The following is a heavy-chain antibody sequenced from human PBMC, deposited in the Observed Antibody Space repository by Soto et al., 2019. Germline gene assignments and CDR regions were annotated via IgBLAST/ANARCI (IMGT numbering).Heavy chain of an antibody. CDR2: IKSDGSST. CDR1: GFTFSNYW. D-gene: IGHD1-26*01. V-gene: IGHV3-74*01. Sequence: PGGSLRLSCAASGFTFSNYWMHWVRQAPGKGLVWVSRIKSDGSSTSYADSVKGRFTISRDNAKNTLYLQIHSLRAEDTAVYYCARVWWESREIDYWGQGTLVTVSS. CDR3: ARVWWESREIDY. J-gene: IGHJ4*02.